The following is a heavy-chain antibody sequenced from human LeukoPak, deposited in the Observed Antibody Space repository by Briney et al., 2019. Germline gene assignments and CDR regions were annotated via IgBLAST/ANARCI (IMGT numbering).Heavy chain of an antibody. CDR3: AGGASSSYPGWFDP. V-gene: IGHV4-59*11. CDR2: IFYSGYT. CDR1: GGSISSHY. D-gene: IGHD5-18*01. Sequence: SETLSLTCTVSGGSISSHYWSWIRQPPRKGLEWIGYIFYSGYTNYNPSLKSRVTISVDTSKNQFSLNLTSVTTADTAVYYCAGGASSSYPGWFDPWGQGTLVTVSS. J-gene: IGHJ5*02.